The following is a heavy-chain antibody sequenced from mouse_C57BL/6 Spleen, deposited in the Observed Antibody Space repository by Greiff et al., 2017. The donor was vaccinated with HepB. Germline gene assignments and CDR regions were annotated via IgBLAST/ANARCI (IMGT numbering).Heavy chain of an antibody. Sequence: VQLQESGAELVRPGASVTLSCKASGYTFTDYEMHWVKQTPVHGLEWIGAIDPETGGTAYNQKFKGKAILTADKSSSTAYMELRSLTSEDSAVYYCTPPQLGPLFDDWGQGTTLTVSS. V-gene: IGHV1-15*01. CDR2: IDPETGGT. D-gene: IGHD4-1*02. J-gene: IGHJ2*01. CDR1: GYTFTDYE. CDR3: TPPQLGPLFDD.